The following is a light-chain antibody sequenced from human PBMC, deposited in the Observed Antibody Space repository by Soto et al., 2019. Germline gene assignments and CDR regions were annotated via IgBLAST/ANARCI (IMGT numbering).Light chain of an antibody. CDR3: QQYDRFWT. V-gene: IGKV1-5*01. CDR1: QSVNRW. Sequence: DIQMTQSHSTLSASVGERVIITCRASQSVNRWLAWYQQNPGRAPKLLLYHASSLPRGVPARFNGSGSGTEFTLTISSLPPDDFATYSGQQYDRFWTFGQGTKVAIK. CDR2: HAS. J-gene: IGKJ1*01.